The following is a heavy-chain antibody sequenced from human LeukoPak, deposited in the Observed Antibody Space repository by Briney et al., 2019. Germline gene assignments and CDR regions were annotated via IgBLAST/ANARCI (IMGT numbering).Heavy chain of an antibody. CDR1: GYTFSGHF. CDR3: ARDLSSTSNWELDS. D-gene: IGHD7-27*01. V-gene: IGHV1-2*06. Sequence: GASVKVSCKASGYTFSGHFIHWVRQAAGQGLEWMGRINANSGGTEYAQNFQGRVTMTRDTSISTASMELSRLTSDDTAVYYCARDLSSTSNWELDSWGQGTLVTVSS. CDR2: INANSGGT. J-gene: IGHJ4*02.